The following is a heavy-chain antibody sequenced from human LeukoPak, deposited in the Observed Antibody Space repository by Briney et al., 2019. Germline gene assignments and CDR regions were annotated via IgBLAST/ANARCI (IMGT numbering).Heavy chain of an antibody. D-gene: IGHD5-12*01. CDR1: GYTFTTYG. V-gene: IGHV1-2*02. CDR2: INPNSGGT. CDR3: ARGYGDYLQS. J-gene: IGHJ1*01. Sequence: ASVKVSCKASGYTFTTYGITWVRQAPGQGLEWMGWINPNSGGTNYAQKFQGRVTMTRDTSISTAYMELSRLRSDDTAVYYCARGYGDYLQSWGQGTLVTVSS.